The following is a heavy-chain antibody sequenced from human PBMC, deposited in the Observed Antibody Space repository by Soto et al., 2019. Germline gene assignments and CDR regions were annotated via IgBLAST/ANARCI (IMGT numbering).Heavy chain of an antibody. Sequence: GGSLRLSCAASGFTFSSYSMNWVRQAPGKGLEWVSSISSSSSYIYYADSVKGRFTISRDNAKNSLYLQMNSLRAEDTAVYYCARDLDDIVAPPNTNPPLGTYYYYGMDVWGQGTTVTVSS. CDR2: ISSSSSYI. J-gene: IGHJ6*02. CDR1: GFTFSSYS. V-gene: IGHV3-21*01. CDR3: ARDLDDIVAPPNTNPPLGTYYYYGMDV. D-gene: IGHD5-12*01.